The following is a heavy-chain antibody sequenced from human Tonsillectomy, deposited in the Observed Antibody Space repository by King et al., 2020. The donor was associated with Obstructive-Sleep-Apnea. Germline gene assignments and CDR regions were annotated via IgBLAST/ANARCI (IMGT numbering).Heavy chain of an antibody. D-gene: IGHD3-10*01. V-gene: IGHV3-30-3*01. CDR2: ISYDGGSK. J-gene: IGHJ2*01. CDR3: ARLEATGSYYFPPNWYFEL. Sequence: VQLVESGGGVVQPGKSLRLSCAASGFTFSSYTMNWVRQAPGKGLEWVASISYDGGSKYYADSVKGRFTMSRDNSKNTFYVEMSSLRVEDTAIYYCARLEATGSYYFPPNWYFELWGRGTLV. CDR1: GFTFSSYT.